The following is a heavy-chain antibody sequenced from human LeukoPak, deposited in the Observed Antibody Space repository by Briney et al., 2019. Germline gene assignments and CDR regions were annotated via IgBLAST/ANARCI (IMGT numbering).Heavy chain of an antibody. Sequence: SETLSLTCTVSGGSISSDNYSWSWIRQPAGKGLEWIGRVYTSGSTNYNPSLKSRVTISVDTSKKQFSLKLSSVTAADTAVYYCARAHYYYYMDVWGKGTTVTVSS. V-gene: IGHV4-61*02. CDR2: VYTSGST. CDR1: GGSISSDNYS. J-gene: IGHJ6*03. CDR3: ARAHYYYYMDV.